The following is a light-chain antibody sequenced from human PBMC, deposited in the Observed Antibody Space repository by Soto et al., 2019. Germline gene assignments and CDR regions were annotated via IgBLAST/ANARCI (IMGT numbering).Light chain of an antibody. J-gene: IGKJ4*01. Sequence: EIVVTQSPATVSVSPGDRATLSCRASRTVHSNVAWYQHKPGQAPRLLIYGASFRATGMPARFSGSGFGTEFTLTISSLQSEDFAVYYCQQYNKWPLTFGGGTMPDI. V-gene: IGKV3-15*01. CDR2: GAS. CDR1: RTVHSN. CDR3: QQYNKWPLT.